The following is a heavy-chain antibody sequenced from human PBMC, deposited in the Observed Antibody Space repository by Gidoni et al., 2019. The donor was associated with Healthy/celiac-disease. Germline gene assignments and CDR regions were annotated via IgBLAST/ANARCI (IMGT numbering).Heavy chain of an antibody. V-gene: IGHV3-49*05. J-gene: IGHJ4*02. D-gene: IGHD3-10*01. CDR2: SRSKDYGGTT. CDR3: TREGNRRTPN. Sequence: EVQLVESGGGLVKPGRSLSLSCTASGFTFGDYAMSWSRQAPGKGRECVGFSRSKDYGGTTEDAASVKGRFTISRDDYKSIAYLKINSLKTEDTAVYDCTREGNRRTPNWGQGTLVTVSS. CDR1: GFTFGDYA.